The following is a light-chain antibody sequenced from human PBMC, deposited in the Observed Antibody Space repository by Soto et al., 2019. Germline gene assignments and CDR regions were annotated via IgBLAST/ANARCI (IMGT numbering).Light chain of an antibody. J-gene: IGKJ1*01. V-gene: IGKV1-5*01. CDR2: DAS. Sequence: DIQMTQSPSTLSASVGDRVTITCRASQSISSWLAWYQQKPGKAPKLLIYDASSLESGVPSWFSGSGSGTEFTLTISSLQPDDFATYYCQQYNSYGTFGQGTEVDIK. CDR3: QQYNSYGT. CDR1: QSISSW.